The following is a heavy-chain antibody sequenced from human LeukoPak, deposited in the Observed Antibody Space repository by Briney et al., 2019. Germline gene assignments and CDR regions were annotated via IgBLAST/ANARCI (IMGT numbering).Heavy chain of an antibody. V-gene: IGHV3-7*01. CDR2: IKQDGGEE. CDR1: EFTFGSYW. J-gene: IGHJ4*02. D-gene: IGHD4-17*01. Sequence: GGSLRLSCAASEFTFGSYWISWVRQAPGKGLEWVANIKQDGGEEYYLDSVKGRFTVSRDNAKNSLYLQMNSLRAEDTAVYYCARLGARQILEYWGQGTLVTVSS. CDR3: ARLGARQILEY.